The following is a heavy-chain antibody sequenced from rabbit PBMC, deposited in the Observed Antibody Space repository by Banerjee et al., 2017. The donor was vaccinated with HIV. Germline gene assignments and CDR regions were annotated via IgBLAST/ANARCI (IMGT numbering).Heavy chain of an antibody. CDR2: IYADGSGST. CDR3: ARNYGTGSYDL. J-gene: IGHJ4*01. D-gene: IGHD7-1*01. Sequence: QQLVESGGGLVKPGASLTLTCKASGFSFSSGYDMCWVRQAPGKGLEWIACIYADGSGSTYYANWAKGRFTISKTSSTTVTLQMTSLTAADTATYFCARNYGTGSYDLWGPGTLVTVS. CDR1: GFSFSSGYD. V-gene: IGHV1S40*01.